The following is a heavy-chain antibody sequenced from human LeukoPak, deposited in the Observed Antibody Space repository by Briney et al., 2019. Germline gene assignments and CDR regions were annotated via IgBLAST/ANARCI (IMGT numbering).Heavy chain of an antibody. CDR1: GFTFSSYI. J-gene: IGHJ6*03. V-gene: IGHV3-21*01. Sequence: GGSLRLSWAASGFTFSSYIINWVRQAPGKGLEWVSSISSSNSYIYYADSVKGRFTISRDNAKNSLYLQMNSLRAEDTAVYYCARDGHGDFWRARRTYYMDVWGKGTTVTVSS. CDR3: ARDGHGDFWRARRTYYMDV. D-gene: IGHD3-3*01. CDR2: ISSSNSYI.